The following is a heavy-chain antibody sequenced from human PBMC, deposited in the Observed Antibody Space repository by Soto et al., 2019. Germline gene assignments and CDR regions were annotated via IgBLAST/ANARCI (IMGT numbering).Heavy chain of an antibody. CDR1: GYTFTSYG. D-gene: IGHD6-19*01. V-gene: IGHV1-18*01. Sequence: ASVKVSCTASGYTFTSYGISWVRQAPGQGLEWMGWISAYNGNTNYAQKLQGRVTMTTDTSTSTAYMELRSLRSDDTAVYYCARDRIAVAGWNYYYGMDVWGQGTTVTVSS. CDR3: ARDRIAVAGWNYYYGMDV. CDR2: ISAYNGNT. J-gene: IGHJ6*02.